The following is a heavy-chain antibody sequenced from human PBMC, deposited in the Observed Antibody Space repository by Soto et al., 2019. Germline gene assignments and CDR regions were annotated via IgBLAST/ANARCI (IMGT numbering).Heavy chain of an antibody. Sequence: PXATLSLTCAVSGGSISSSNWWSCVRQPPGKGLEWIGEIYHSGSTNCNPSLKSRVTISVDKSKNQFSLKLSSVTAADTAVYYCASLVVVAATPINDAFDIWGQGTMVTVSS. V-gene: IGHV4-4*02. CDR2: IYHSGST. CDR3: ASLVVVAATPINDAFDI. J-gene: IGHJ3*02. D-gene: IGHD2-15*01. CDR1: GGSISSSNW.